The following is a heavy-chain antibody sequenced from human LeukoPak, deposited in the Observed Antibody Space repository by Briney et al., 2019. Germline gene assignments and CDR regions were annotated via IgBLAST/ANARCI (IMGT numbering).Heavy chain of an antibody. CDR1: GYTFTSYA. CDR2: INTNTGNP. J-gene: IGHJ4*02. Sequence: PGGSLRLSCAASGYTFTSYAMNWVRQAPGQGLEWMGWINTNTGNPTYAQGFTGRFVFSLDTSVSTAYLQISSLKAEDTAVYYCARDKPVVDDYYDSSGYYTDYWGQGTLVTVSS. D-gene: IGHD3-22*01. CDR3: ARDKPVVDDYYDSSGYYTDY. V-gene: IGHV7-4-1*02.